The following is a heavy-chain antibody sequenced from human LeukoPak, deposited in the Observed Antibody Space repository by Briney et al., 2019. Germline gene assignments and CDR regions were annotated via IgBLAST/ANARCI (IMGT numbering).Heavy chain of an antibody. V-gene: IGHV3-23*01. J-gene: IGHJ3*02. CDR3: ARESQHRYGSGSRAFDI. Sequence: PGGSLRLSCAASGFTFSSYAMSWVRQAPGKGLEWVSAISGSGGSTYYADSVKGRFTISRDNSKNTLYLQMNSLRAEDTAVYYCARESQHRYGSGSRAFDIWGQGTMVTVSS. CDR1: GFTFSSYA. CDR2: ISGSGGST. D-gene: IGHD3-10*01.